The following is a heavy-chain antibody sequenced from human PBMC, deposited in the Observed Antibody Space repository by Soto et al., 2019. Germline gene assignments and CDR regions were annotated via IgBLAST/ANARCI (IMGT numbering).Heavy chain of an antibody. J-gene: IGHJ6*02. CDR1: GFSLSNARMG. D-gene: IGHD6-13*01. V-gene: IGHV2-26*01. Sequence: SGPTLVNPTETLTLTCTVSGFSLSNARMGVSWIRQPPGKALEWLAHIFSNDEKSYSTSLKSMLTISKDTSKSQVVLTMTNMDPVDTATYYCARIRSSSWSYYYYYYGMDVWGQGTTVTVSS. CDR2: IFSNDEK. CDR3: ARIRSSSWSYYYYYYGMDV.